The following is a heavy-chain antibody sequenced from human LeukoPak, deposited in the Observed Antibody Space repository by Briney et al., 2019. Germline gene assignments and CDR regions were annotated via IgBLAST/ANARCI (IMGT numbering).Heavy chain of an antibody. V-gene: IGHV1-18*01. CDR3: ARIGCSSTVCYGNSVDP. CDR2: ISTHNGNT. CDR1: GYTFTNYG. Sequence: ASVKVSCKASGYTFTNYGLNWARQAPGRGLEWMGWISTHNGNTHYAQNFQGRVTMTTDTSTSTAYMELRSLTSDDTAVYYCARIGCSSTVCYGNSVDPWGQGTLVTVSS. D-gene: IGHD2-2*01. J-gene: IGHJ5*02.